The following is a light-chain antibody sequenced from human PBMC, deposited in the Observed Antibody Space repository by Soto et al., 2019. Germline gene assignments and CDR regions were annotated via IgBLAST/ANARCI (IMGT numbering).Light chain of an antibody. J-gene: IGKJ4*01. V-gene: IGKV3-11*01. Sequence: EIVLTQSPATLSLSPGERATLSCRASQSGSYYLAWYQQKPGQAPRLLIYDASNRAAGIPARFSGSGSGTAFTLTISSLEPEDFAVYYCQQRTNWPPALTFGGGTKVEIK. CDR1: QSGSYY. CDR2: DAS. CDR3: QQRTNWPPALT.